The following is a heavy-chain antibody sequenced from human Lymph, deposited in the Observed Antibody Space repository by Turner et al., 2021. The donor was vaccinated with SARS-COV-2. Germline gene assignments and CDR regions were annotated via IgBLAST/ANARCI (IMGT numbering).Heavy chain of an antibody. CDR2: IYYSGST. Sequence: QLQLQESGPGLVKPPETLSLTCTVSGGSISSSSYYWGWIRQPPGKGLEWIGSIYYSGSTYYNPSLKSRVTISVDTSKNQFSLKLSSVTAADTAVYYCARQRLTRYGMDVWGQGTTVIVSS. V-gene: IGHV4-39*01. J-gene: IGHJ6*02. CDR1: GGSISSSSYY. D-gene: IGHD2-21*02. CDR3: ARQRLTRYGMDV.